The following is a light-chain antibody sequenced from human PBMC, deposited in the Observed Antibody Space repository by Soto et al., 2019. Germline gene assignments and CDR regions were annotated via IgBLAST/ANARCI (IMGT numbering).Light chain of an antibody. J-gene: IGKJ1*01. CDR3: QQYNSYPST. V-gene: IGKV1-5*01. CDR1: QSISSW. Sequence: DIKMTQSPSTLSASVGDRVTITCRASQSISSWVAWYQQKPGKAPKLLIYDASSLESGVPSRFSGSGAGTEFTLTISSLQPDDFATYCCQQYNSYPSTFGQGTKVEIK. CDR2: DAS.